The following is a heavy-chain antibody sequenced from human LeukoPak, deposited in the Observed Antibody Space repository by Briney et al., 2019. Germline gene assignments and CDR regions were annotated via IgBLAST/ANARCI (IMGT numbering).Heavy chain of an antibody. J-gene: IGHJ5*02. CDR2: IIPIFGTA. CDR1: GGTFSSYA. V-gene: IGHV1-69*13. D-gene: IGHD2-21*02. CDR3: ARDGTYCGGDCYFWFDP. Sequence: ASVKVSCKASGGTFSSYAISWVRQAPGQGLEWMGGIIPIFGTANYAQKFQGRVTITADESTSTVYMELSSLRSEDTAVYYCARDGTYCGGDCYFWFDPWGQGTLVTVSS.